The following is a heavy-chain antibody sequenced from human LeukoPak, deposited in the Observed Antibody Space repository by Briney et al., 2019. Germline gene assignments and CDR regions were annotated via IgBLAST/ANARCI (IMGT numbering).Heavy chain of an antibody. J-gene: IGHJ5*02. D-gene: IGHD1-26*01. V-gene: IGHV4-59*01. CDR1: GGSISSYC. Sequence: PSETLSLTFTVPGGSISSYCWRWIRQPPGKALERIGDIYYTGSTNSNPSLKNRVTFSVDTSKNQFSLKLRSVTAADTAVYYCARDYTLSGSRSFDPWGQGTLVTVSS. CDR2: IYYTGST. CDR3: ARDYTLSGSRSFDP.